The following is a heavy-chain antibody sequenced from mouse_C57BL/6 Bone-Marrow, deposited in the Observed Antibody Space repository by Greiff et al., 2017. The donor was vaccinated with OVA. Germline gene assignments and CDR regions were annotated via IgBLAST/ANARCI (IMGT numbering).Heavy chain of an antibody. CDR2: INPYNGGT. CDR3: ARSGYGGFAY. J-gene: IGHJ3*01. D-gene: IGHD2-10*02. Sequence: EVKLVESGPVLVKPGASVKMSCKASGYTFTDYYMNWVKQSHGKSLEWIGVINPYNGGTSYNQKFKGKATLTVDKSSSTAYMELNSLTSEDSAVYYCARSGYGGFAYWGQGTLVTVSA. V-gene: IGHV1-19*01. CDR1: GYTFTDYY.